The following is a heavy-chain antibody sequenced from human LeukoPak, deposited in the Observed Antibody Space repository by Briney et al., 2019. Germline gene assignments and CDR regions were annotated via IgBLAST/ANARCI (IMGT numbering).Heavy chain of an antibody. J-gene: IGHJ4*02. CDR3: ASPSLGVGSLFDF. CDR2: IKQDGSEM. D-gene: IGHD1-26*01. V-gene: IGHV3-7*01. CDR1: GFMFRSYW. Sequence: GGSLRLSCVASGFMFRSYWMSWLRQAPGKGLEGVANIKQDGSEMNYVDSVKGRFSISRDNAKNSLYLQINSLRAEDTAVYYCASPSLGVGSLFDFWGQGTLVTVSS.